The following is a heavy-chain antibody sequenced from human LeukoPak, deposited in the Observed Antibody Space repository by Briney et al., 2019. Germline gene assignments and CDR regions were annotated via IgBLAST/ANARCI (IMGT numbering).Heavy chain of an antibody. D-gene: IGHD5-18*01. Sequence: GGSLRLSCITSGFTFGDHAMSWVRQAPGKGLEWVGFIRSKAYRGTTEYAASVKDRFIISRDDSRSIAYLQMNSLRTEDTALYYCTRGPIQLWIHNAMDVWGQGTKVTVSS. CDR3: TRGPIQLWIHNAMDV. CDR2: IRSKAYRGTT. J-gene: IGHJ6*02. CDR1: GFTFGDHA. V-gene: IGHV3-49*04.